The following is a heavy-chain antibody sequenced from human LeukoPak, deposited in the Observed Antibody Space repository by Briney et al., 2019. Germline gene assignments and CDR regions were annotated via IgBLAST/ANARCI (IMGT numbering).Heavy chain of an antibody. V-gene: IGHV4-39*01. CDR1: GGSVSSSSSY. D-gene: IGHD1-7*01. Sequence: SETLSLTCTVSGGSVSSSSSYWAWIRQPPGRGLEWIGSVYYSGTTCYNTSLESRVTISEDTSRNRFSLMLSSVTAADTAVYYCVRQNSDYYYYYLDVWGEGTTVIVSS. J-gene: IGHJ6*03. CDR3: VRQNSDYYYYYLDV. CDR2: VYYSGTT.